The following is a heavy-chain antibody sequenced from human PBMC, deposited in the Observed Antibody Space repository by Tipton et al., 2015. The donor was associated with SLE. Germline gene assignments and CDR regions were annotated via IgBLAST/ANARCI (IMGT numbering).Heavy chain of an antibody. D-gene: IGHD3-16*01. CDR1: GGSLSSHY. CDR3: ARGEAFSEYYCDY. Sequence: TLSLTCTVSGGSLSSHYWTWIRQTPGKGLEWIGRIYTSGSTNYNPSLKSRVTTPVDTSKNQFSLKLSSVTAADTAVYYCARGEAFSEYYCDYWGQGTLVTVSS. J-gene: IGHJ4*02. V-gene: IGHV4-4*07. CDR2: IYTSGST.